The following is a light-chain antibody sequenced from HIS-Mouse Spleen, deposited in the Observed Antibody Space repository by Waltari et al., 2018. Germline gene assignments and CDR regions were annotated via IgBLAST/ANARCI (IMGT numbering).Light chain of an antibody. CDR2: EDS. J-gene: IGLJ2*01. CDR3: YSTDSSGNHRV. V-gene: IGLV3-10*01. Sequence: SYELTQPPSVSVAPGQTAMHTCPGDACPNTYAYWYHEKSAQAPVLVIYEDSKRPSGIPERFSGSSSGTMATLTISGAQVEDEADYYCYSTDSSGNHRVFGGGTKLTVL. CDR1: ACPNTY.